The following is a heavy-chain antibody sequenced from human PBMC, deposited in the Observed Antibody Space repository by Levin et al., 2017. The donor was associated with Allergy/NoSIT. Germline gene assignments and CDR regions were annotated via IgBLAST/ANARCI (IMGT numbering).Heavy chain of an antibody. CDR3: ARDRAIAVANDAFDI. D-gene: IGHD6-19*01. J-gene: IGHJ3*02. CDR1: GFSVTSNH. CDR2: IYSGGST. V-gene: IGHV3-66*01. Sequence: GGSLRLSCAASGFSVTSNHMSWVRQAPGKGLEWVSVIYSGGSTYYADSVKGRFTISRDNSKSTLYLQMNSLRAEDTAVYYCARDRAIAVANDAFDIWGPGTVVTVSS.